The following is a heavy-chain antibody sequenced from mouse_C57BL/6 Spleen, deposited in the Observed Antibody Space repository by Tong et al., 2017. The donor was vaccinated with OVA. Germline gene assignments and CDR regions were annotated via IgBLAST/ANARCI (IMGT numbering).Heavy chain of an antibody. J-gene: IGHJ4*01. Sequence: VQLQESGPELVKPGASVKISCKASGYAFSNSWMNWVKQRPGKGLEWIGRIYPGDGDTNYNGKFKGKATLTADKSSSTAYMQLSSLTSEDSAVYFCAREGLFYAMDYWGQGTSVTVSS. CDR1: GYAFSNSW. D-gene: IGHD6-1*01. CDR3: AREGLFYAMDY. V-gene: IGHV1-82*01. CDR2: IYPGDGDT.